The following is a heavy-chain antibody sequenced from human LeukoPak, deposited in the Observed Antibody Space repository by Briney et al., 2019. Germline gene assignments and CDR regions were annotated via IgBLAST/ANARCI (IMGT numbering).Heavy chain of an antibody. J-gene: IGHJ3*02. CDR3: ARLMVRGVITVYDAFDI. Sequence: GGSLRLSCAASEFTFSDYYMSWIRQAPGKGLEWVSYISSSGSTIYYADSVKGRFTISRDNAKNSLYLQMNSLRAEDTAVYYCARLMVRGVITVYDAFDIWGQGTMVTVSS. V-gene: IGHV3-11*01. CDR2: ISSSGSTI. D-gene: IGHD3-10*01. CDR1: EFTFSDYY.